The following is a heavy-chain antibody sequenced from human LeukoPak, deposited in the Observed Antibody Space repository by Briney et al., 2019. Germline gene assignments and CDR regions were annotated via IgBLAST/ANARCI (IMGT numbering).Heavy chain of an antibody. Sequence: SETLSLTCTVSGGSISSSSYYWSWIRQPPGKGLEWIGSIYYSGSTYYNPSLKSRVTISVDTSKNQFSLKLSSVTAADTAVYYCARHRYDFWSGFRGAALDYWGQGTLVTVSS. J-gene: IGHJ4*02. CDR2: IYYSGST. CDR1: GGSISSSSYY. D-gene: IGHD3-3*01. V-gene: IGHV4-39*01. CDR3: ARHRYDFWSGFRGAALDY.